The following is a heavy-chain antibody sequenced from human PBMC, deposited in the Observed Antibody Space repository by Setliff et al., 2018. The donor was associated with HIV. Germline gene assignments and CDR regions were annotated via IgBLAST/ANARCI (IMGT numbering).Heavy chain of an antibody. J-gene: IGHJ4*02. CDR1: GGSMNNYY. D-gene: IGHD3-10*01. CDR2: IYENAYA. CDR3: ARHKGFGEFYFDY. Sequence: SETLSLTCTVSGGSMNNYYWNWIRQTPGKGLEWIGYIYENAYAHYTVSLRSRVTVSMDTSKNQFSLTLRSVTAADRAVYYCARHKGFGEFYFDYWGQGTLVTVS. V-gene: IGHV4-59*01.